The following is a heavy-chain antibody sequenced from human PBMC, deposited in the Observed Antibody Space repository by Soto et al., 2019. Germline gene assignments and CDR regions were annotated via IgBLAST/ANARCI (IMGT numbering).Heavy chain of an antibody. CDR3: ARGTTTSAFSAMDG. Sequence: QVQLVESGGGVVQPGRSLRLSCAASGFTFSYHALNWVRQAPGKGLEWVAVISYDGDNKYIAESVKGRFTISRDNSKNTVSLQMNRLRAEDTAMYFCARGTTTSAFSAMDGWGQGTTVTVSS. J-gene: IGHJ6*01. CDR2: ISYDGDNK. CDR1: GFTFSYHA. D-gene: IGHD1-1*01. V-gene: IGHV3-30-3*01.